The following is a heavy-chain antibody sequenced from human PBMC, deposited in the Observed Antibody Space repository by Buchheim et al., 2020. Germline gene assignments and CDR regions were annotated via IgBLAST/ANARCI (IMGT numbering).Heavy chain of an antibody. CDR3: ARNGRELIIGQYYFDS. V-gene: IGHV3-74*01. D-gene: IGHD1-7*01. J-gene: IGHJ4*02. CDR1: GFVFRNHF. Sequence: DVQLVQSGGGSVQPGGSLRLSCAASGFVFRNHFMHWVRLVPGKGLEWVSRIHSDGSSSSYAASVKGRFTISRDNAKNTLYLQMNGLRVEDTAVYYCARNGRELIIGQYYFDSWGQGA. CDR2: IHSDGSSS.